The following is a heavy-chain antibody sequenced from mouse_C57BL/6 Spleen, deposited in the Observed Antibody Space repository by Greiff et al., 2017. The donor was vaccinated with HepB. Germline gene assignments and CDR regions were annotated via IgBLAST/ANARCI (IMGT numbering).Heavy chain of an antibody. CDR1: GFTFSSYG. CDR2: ISSGGSYT. CDR3: ARDPPGTRYAMDS. J-gene: IGHJ4*01. V-gene: IGHV5-6*01. D-gene: IGHD4-1*01. Sequence: EVQLVESGGDLVKPGGSLKLSCAASGFTFSSYGMSWVRQTPDKRLEWVATISSGGSYTYYPDSVKGRFSISRDNAKNTLYLQMSSLKTEDTAMYYCARDPPGTRYAMDSWGQRASVTASS.